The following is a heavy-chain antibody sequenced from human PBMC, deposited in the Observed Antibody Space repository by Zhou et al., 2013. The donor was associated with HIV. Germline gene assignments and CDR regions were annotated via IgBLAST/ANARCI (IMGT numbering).Heavy chain of an antibody. J-gene: IGHJ3*02. V-gene: IGHV1-69*01. D-gene: IGHD3-22*01. Sequence: QVQLVQSGAEVKKPGSSVKVSCKASGGTFSSYAISWVRQAPGQGLEWMGGIIPIFGTANYAQKFQGRVTITTDESTSTAYMELSSLRSEDTAVYYCARDQYYDSSGYFSDAFDIWGQGTMVTVSS. CDR1: GGTFSSYA. CDR3: ARDQYYDSSGYFSDAFDI. CDR2: IIPIFGTA.